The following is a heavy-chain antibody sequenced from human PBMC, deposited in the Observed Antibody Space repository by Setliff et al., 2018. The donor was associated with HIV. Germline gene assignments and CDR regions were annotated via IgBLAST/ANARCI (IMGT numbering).Heavy chain of an antibody. D-gene: IGHD2-8*02. CDR2: IYKTGTT. CDR1: DDSINDYY. V-gene: IGHV4-4*09. Sequence: SSETLSLTCTVSDDSINDYYWSWLRQPPGKGLEWIGYIYKTGTTRYSPSLESRVTISIDTSRNHFSLNLKSVTAADTAIYYCARISSRTASSGILFDHWGQGTLVTVSS. CDR3: ARISSRTASSGILFDH. J-gene: IGHJ4*02.